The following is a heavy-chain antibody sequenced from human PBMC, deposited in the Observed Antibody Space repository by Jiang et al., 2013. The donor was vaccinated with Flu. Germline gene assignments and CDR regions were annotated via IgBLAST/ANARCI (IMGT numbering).Heavy chain of an antibody. CDR3: AKEGRIMGAYGMEV. J-gene: IGHJ6*02. CDR1: GFTFSSSV. Sequence: SLRLSCSASGFTFSSSVISWVRQPPGKGLEWVSLISGSGATSYYVDYVKGRFSISRDNSKNTVYLQLNSLRAEDSAVYFCAKEGRIMGAYGMEVWGQGTTVTVSS. D-gene: IGHD1-26*01. CDR2: ISGSGATS. V-gene: IGHV3-23*01.